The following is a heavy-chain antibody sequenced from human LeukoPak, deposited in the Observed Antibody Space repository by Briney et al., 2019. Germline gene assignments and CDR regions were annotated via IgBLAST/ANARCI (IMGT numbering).Heavy chain of an antibody. CDR3: ATFYCSSTSCYVDY. CDR2: INHSGST. V-gene: IGHV4-34*01. J-gene: IGHJ4*02. Sequence: XWVRQAPGXGXEWSGEINHSGSTNYNPSLKSRVTISVDTSKTQFSLKLSSVTAADTAVYYCATFYCSSTSCYVDYWGQGTLVTVSS. D-gene: IGHD2-2*01.